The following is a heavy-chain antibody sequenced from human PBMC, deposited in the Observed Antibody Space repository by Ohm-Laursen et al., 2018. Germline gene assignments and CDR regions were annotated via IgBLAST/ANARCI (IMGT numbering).Heavy chain of an antibody. CDR2: ISGTGGST. CDR1: GFTFNIYA. V-gene: IGHV3-23*01. CDR3: ASWPDFDI. Sequence: SLRLSCAASGFTFNIYAMSWVRQAPGKGLEWVSTISGTGGSTFHADSVKGQFTISRDNAKNSLYLQMNSLRAEDTAVYYCASWPDFDIWGQGTMVTVSS. D-gene: IGHD1-14*01. J-gene: IGHJ3*02.